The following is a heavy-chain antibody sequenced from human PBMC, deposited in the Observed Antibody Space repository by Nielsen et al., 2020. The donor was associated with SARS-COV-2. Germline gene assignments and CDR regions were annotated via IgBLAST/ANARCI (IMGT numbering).Heavy chain of an antibody. CDR2: INHSGST. CDR3: ARGKGQYQLPGRNWFDP. CDR1: GGSFSGNY. J-gene: IGHJ5*02. D-gene: IGHD2-2*01. Sequence: SETLSLTCAVYGGSFSGNYWSWIRQPPGKGLEWIGEINHSGSTNYNPSLKSRVTISVDTSKNQFSLKLSSVTAADTAVYYCARGKGQYQLPGRNWFDPWGQGTLVTVSS. V-gene: IGHV4-34*01.